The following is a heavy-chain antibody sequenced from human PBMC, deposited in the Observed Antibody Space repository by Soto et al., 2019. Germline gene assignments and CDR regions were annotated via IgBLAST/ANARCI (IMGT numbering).Heavy chain of an antibody. CDR3: ARGLVLRYFDWLLCWFDP. Sequence: SETLSLTCAVYGGSFSGYYWSWIRQPPGKGLEWIGEINHSGSTNYNPSLKSRVTISVDTSKNQFSLKLSSVTAADTAVYYCARGLVLRYFDWLLCWFDPWGQGTLVTVSS. V-gene: IGHV4-34*01. CDR1: GGSFSGYY. D-gene: IGHD3-9*01. J-gene: IGHJ5*02. CDR2: INHSGST.